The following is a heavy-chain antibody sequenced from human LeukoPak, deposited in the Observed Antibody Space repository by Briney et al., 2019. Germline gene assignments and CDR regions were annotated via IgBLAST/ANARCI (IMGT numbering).Heavy chain of an antibody. CDR2: ISYDESNK. J-gene: IGHJ5*02. V-gene: IGHV3-30*03. Sequence: GGSLRLSCAASGFTFSSYGMHWVRQAPGKGLEWVAFISYDESNKYYADSVKGRFTISRDNAKNTLYLQMNSLRAEDTAVYYCARDGSREYCSSTSCYGNWFDPWGQGTLVTVSS. CDR3: ARDGSREYCSSTSCYGNWFDP. CDR1: GFTFSSYG. D-gene: IGHD2-2*01.